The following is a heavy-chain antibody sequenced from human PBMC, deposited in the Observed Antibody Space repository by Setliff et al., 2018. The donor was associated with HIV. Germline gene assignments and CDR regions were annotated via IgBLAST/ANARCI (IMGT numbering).Heavy chain of an antibody. CDR2: FYYTGTT. CDR1: DNSLNSHDFY. CDR3: ARGNYYNLWADPFDY. J-gene: IGHJ4*02. D-gene: IGHD3-3*01. V-gene: IGHV4-39*07. Sequence: SETLSLTCSVSDNSLNSHDFYWGWIRQPPGKGLEWIGNFYYTGTTYYNSSLKSRVTISVDTSKNQVSLKLTSMTAADTAIYYCARGNYYNLWADPFDYWGQGTLVTVS.